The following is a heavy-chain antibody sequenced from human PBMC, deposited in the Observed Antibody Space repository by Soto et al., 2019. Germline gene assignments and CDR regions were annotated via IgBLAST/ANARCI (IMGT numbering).Heavy chain of an antibody. D-gene: IGHD3-3*01. CDR1: GYPVTAYY. CDR2: INPATGAA. J-gene: IGHJ3*02. CDR3: AGGGGVGVAGSAAFDM. Sequence: QLHLVQSGAVVKKPGASVTVSCSASGYPVTAYYMHWVRQAPGRGLEWMGGINPATGAAKYTQTFRGRVTWTRDTSTGTVFMELGGLKSEDTAVFYWAGGGGVGVAGSAAFDMWGQGTLVTVSS. V-gene: IGHV1-2*02.